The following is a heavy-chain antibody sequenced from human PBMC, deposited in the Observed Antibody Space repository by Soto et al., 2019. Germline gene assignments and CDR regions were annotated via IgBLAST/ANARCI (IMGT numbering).Heavy chain of an antibody. CDR2: INSDGSST. CDR1: GFTFSSYW. CDR3: AREITMVRGNWFDP. J-gene: IGHJ5*02. V-gene: IGHV3-74*01. D-gene: IGHD3-10*01. Sequence: GGSLRLSCAASGFTFSSYWMHWVRQAPGKGLVWVSRINSDGSSTSYADSVKGRFTISRDNAKNTLYLQMNSLRAEDTAVYYCAREITMVRGNWFDPWGQGTLVTVSS.